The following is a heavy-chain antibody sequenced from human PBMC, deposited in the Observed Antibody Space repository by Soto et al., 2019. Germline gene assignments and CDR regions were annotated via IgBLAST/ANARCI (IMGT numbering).Heavy chain of an antibody. Sequence: PGGSLRLSCAASGFTFSSYGMHWVRQAPGKGLEWVAVISYDGSNKYYADSVKGRFTISRDNSKNTLYLQMNSLRAEDTAVYYCAKDGRYFDWLPDYWGQGTLVTVSS. J-gene: IGHJ4*02. D-gene: IGHD3-9*01. CDR3: AKDGRYFDWLPDY. CDR2: ISYDGSNK. CDR1: GFTFSSYG. V-gene: IGHV3-30*18.